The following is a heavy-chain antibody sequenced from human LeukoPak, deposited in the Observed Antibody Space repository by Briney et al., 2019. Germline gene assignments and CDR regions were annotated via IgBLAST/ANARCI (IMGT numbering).Heavy chain of an antibody. CDR1: GYTFTGYY. Sequence: ASVKVSCKASGYTFTGYYMHWVRQAPGQGLEWMGWINPDSGGTNCAEKFQGRVTMTRDTSISTAYMELSRLRSDDTAVYYCARDVMGIQLWLCEPDYWGQGTLVTVST. V-gene: IGHV1-2*02. D-gene: IGHD5-18*01. J-gene: IGHJ4*02. CDR2: INPDSGGT. CDR3: ARDVMGIQLWLCEPDY.